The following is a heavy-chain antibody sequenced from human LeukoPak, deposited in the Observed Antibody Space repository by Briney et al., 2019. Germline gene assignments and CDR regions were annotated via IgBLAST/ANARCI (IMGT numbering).Heavy chain of an antibody. Sequence: PGGSLRLSCAASGFTFSSYEMNWVRQAPGEGLEWVSYISSSGSTIYYADSVKGRFTISRDNAKNSLYLQMNSLRAEDTALYYCAKDATPDYWGQGTLVTVSS. V-gene: IGHV3-48*03. D-gene: IGHD1-26*01. CDR2: ISSSGSTI. CDR1: GFTFSSYE. CDR3: AKDATPDY. J-gene: IGHJ4*02.